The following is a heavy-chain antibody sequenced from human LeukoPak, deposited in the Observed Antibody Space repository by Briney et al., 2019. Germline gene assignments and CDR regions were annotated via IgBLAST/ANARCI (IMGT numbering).Heavy chain of an antibody. CDR1: GFTFSSDT. CDR2: ISYDGSKK. D-gene: IGHD2-2*01. V-gene: IGHV3-30*04. J-gene: IGHJ4*02. Sequence: GGSLRLSCAVSGFTFSSDTMHWVRQAPGKGLEWVAVISYDGSKKFYADSVKGRFTISRDNSKKMLYLQMNSLRAEDTSIYYCAREKVPAAAVPTAFDYWGQGLLVTVSS. CDR3: AREKVPAAAVPTAFDY.